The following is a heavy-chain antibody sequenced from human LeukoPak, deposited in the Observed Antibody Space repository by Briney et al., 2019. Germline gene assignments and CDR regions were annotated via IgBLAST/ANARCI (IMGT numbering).Heavy chain of an antibody. J-gene: IGHJ3*02. CDR1: GGTFSSYA. D-gene: IGHD4-23*01. V-gene: IGHV1-69*13. CDR2: IIPIFGTA. Sequence: SVKVSCKASGGTFSSYAISWVRQAPGQGLEWMGGIIPIFGTANYAQKFQGRVTITADESTGTAYMELSSLRSEDTAVYYCASEGSTPVVDAFDIWGQGTMVTVSS. CDR3: ASEGSTPVVDAFDI.